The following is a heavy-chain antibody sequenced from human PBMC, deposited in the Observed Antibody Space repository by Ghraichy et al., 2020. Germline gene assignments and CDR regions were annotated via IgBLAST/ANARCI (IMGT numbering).Heavy chain of an antibody. J-gene: IGHJ6*04. V-gene: IGHV3-23*01. CDR1: GFTFSSYG. CDR3: AKTPYDNYYYYTDV. CDR2: VSGSGGST. D-gene: IGHD3-3*01. Sequence: GGSLRLSCAASGFTFSSYGMSWVRQGPGKGLEWVSSVSGSGGSTHYADSVEDRFTISRDNSKNTLYLQMNSLRDDDTAVYYCAKTPYDNYYYYTDVWGKGTTVTVSS.